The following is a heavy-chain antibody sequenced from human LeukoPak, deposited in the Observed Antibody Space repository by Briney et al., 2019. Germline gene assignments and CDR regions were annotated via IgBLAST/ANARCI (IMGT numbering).Heavy chain of an antibody. CDR1: GFTFSSYT. CDR3: ARDPTPRYCSGGSCYTHYGMDV. D-gene: IGHD2-15*01. CDR2: ISSSSSYI. Sequence: PWGSLRLSCAASGFTFSSYTMNWVRQAPGKGLEWVSSISSSSSYIYYADSVKGRLTISRDNAKNSLYLQMNSLRAEDTAVYYCARDPTPRYCSGGSCYTHYGMDVWGQGTTVTVSS. J-gene: IGHJ6*02. V-gene: IGHV3-21*01.